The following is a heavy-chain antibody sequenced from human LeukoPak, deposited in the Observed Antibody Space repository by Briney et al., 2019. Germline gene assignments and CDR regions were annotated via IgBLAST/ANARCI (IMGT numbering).Heavy chain of an antibody. CDR2: ISYDGSNK. CDR3: ARTGYGSGTNY. Sequence: GGSLRLSCAASGFTFSSYAMHWVRQAPGKGLEWVAVISYDGSNKYYADSVKGRFTISRDNSKNTLYLQMNSLSAEDTAVYYCARTGYGSGTNYWGQGTLVTVSS. J-gene: IGHJ4*02. V-gene: IGHV3-30-3*01. D-gene: IGHD3-10*01. CDR1: GFTFSSYA.